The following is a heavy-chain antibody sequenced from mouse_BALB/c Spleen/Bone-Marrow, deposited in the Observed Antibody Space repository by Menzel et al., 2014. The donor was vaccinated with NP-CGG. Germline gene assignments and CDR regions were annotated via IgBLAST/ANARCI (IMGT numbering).Heavy chain of an antibody. CDR1: GFTFSSYG. CDR2: INSNGGST. CDR3: ARDLAY. Sequence: EVMLVESGGGLVQPGGSLKLSCAASGFTFSSYGMSWVRQTPDKRLELVATINSNGGSTYYPDSVKGRSTISRDNAKNTLYLQMSSLKSEDTAMYYCARDLAYWGQGTLVTVSA. J-gene: IGHJ3*01. V-gene: IGHV5-6-3*01.